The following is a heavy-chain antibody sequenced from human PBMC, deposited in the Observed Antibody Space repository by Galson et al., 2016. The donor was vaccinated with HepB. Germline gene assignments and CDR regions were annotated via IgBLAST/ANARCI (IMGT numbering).Heavy chain of an antibody. J-gene: IGHJ4*02. CDR2: IDGPTPNT. D-gene: IGHD6-19*01. V-gene: IGHV3-23*01. CDR3: TTWLSHHFDY. CDR1: GFTFRNYA. Sequence: SLRLSCAASGFTFRNYALSWVRRAPGKGLEWVSHIDGPTPNTHYADSVRGRFSIYRDNSRDTLYLQMDSLTAEDSAIYYCTTWLSHHFDYWGQATRVTASS.